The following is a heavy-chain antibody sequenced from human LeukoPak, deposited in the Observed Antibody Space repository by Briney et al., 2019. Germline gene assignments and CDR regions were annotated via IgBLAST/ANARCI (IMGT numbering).Heavy chain of an antibody. J-gene: IGHJ5*02. D-gene: IGHD3-10*01. CDR3: ARESSITMVRGVMGWFDP. Sequence: SETLSLTXTVSGDSISSSPYYWDWISQPPGKGLEWIGSIYYSGSTYYNPSLTSRVTISIDTSKNHVSLKLSSVTAADTAVYYCARESSITMVRGVMGWFDPWGQGTLVTVSS. V-gene: IGHV4-39*02. CDR1: GDSISSSPYY. CDR2: IYYSGST.